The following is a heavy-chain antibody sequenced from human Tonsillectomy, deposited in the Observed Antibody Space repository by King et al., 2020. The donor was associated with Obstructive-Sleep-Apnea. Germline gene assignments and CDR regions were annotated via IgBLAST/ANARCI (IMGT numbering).Heavy chain of an antibody. CDR2: ISSSGGIT. V-gene: IGHV3-23*04. D-gene: IGHD6-19*01. J-gene: IGHJ4*02. Sequence: VQLVESGGGLVQPGGSLRLSCAASGCTFSFYAMSWVRQAPGKGLEWVAAISSSGGITYYAESVKGRFTRSRDNSKNTLYLQMNSLRAEDTAGYYCTKKGSHSSGPGQLDYWGQGTLVTVSS. CDR3: TKKGSHSSGPGQLDY. CDR1: GCTFSFYA.